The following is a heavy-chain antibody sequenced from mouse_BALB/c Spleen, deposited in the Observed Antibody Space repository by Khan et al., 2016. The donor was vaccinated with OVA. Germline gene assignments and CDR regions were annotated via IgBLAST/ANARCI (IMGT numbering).Heavy chain of an antibody. V-gene: IGHV9-3-1*01. D-gene: IGHD3-3*01. CDR3: ARGGRRAMDY. Sequence: QIQLVQSGPDLKKPGETVKISCKASGYTFTNYGINWVKQAPGKGLKWMGWIYTYTGEPTYADDFKGRFAFSLETSASTAYLQSNNLQNEDTATYVCARGGRRAMDYWGQGTSVTGSA. CDR1: GYTFTNYG. J-gene: IGHJ4*01. CDR2: IYTYTGEP.